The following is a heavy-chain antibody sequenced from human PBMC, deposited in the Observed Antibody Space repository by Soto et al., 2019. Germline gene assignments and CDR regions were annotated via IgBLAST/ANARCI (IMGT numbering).Heavy chain of an antibody. CDR1: GFTFTSYG. J-gene: IGHJ4*01. Sequence: QVQLVESGGGVVQPGRSLRLSCAASGFTFTSYGMHWVRQAPGKGLEWVAVIWYDGSNKYYADSVKGRFTISRDNSKHTLYLKMNSLRAEDTAVYYCARSAGYSSGWFFDHWGQGTLVNGSS. D-gene: IGHD6-19*01. V-gene: IGHV3-33*01. CDR2: IWYDGSNK. CDR3: ARSAGYSSGWFFDH.